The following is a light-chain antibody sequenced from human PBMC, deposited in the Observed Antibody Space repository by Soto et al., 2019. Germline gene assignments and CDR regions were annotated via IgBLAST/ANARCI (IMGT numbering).Light chain of an antibody. V-gene: IGKV3D-15*01. CDR3: QQYDNRPYT. Sequence: EVVMTQSPGTLSVSPGERATLSCRASQSVSSNFAWYQQKPGQAPRLLIHGASTRVTGIPDRFSGSGSGTEFTLNISSLQSEDFAVYYCQQYDNRPYTFGQGTKLEIK. CDR2: GAS. CDR1: QSVSSN. J-gene: IGKJ2*01.